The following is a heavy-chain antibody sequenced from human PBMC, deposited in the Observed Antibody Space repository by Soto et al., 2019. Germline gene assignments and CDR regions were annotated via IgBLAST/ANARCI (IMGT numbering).Heavy chain of an antibody. V-gene: IGHV5-51*01. D-gene: IGHD4-17*01. CDR1: GYSFTGYW. CDR3: ARPSGGDSKTYAAFDI. Sequence: PGESLKISCKGSGYSFTGYWIGWVRQMPGKGLECMGIIYPGDSDTRYSPSFQGQVTISADKSISTAYLQWSSLKASDTAMYYCARPSGGDSKTYAAFDIWGQGTMVPVS. J-gene: IGHJ3*02. CDR2: IYPGDSDT.